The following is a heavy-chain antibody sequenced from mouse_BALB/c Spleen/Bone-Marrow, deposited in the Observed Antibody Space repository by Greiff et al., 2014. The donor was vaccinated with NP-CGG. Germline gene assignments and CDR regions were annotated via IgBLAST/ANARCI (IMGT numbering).Heavy chain of an antibody. D-gene: IGHD2-1*01. Sequence: LVESGPELVRPGVSMKISCKGSGYTFTDYAMHWVKQSHAKSLEWIGVISTYSGNTNYNRKFKGKATMTVDKSSSTAYLELARLTSEDSAIYYCASPIYYGNYEGFAYWGQGTLVTVSA. J-gene: IGHJ3*01. CDR3: ASPIYYGNYEGFAY. CDR1: GYTFTDYA. V-gene: IGHV1-67*01. CDR2: ISTYSGNT.